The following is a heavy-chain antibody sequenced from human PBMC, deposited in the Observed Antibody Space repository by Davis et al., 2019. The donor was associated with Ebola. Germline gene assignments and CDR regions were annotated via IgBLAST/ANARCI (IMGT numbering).Heavy chain of an antibody. CDR2: ISGSGGST. V-gene: IGHV3-23*01. J-gene: IGHJ6*03. CDR1: GFTFSSYA. CDR3: AKDRGGDVVVPAAIMYYYYYMDV. D-gene: IGHD2-2*02. Sequence: GESLKISCAASGFTFSSYAMSWVRQAPGKGLEWVSAISGSGGSTYYADSVKGRFTIPRDYSKNTLYLQMNSLRAEDTAVYYCAKDRGGDVVVPAAIMYYYYYMDVWGRGTTVTVSS.